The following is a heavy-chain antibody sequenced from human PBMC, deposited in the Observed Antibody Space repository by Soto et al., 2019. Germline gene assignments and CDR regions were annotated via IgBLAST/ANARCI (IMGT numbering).Heavy chain of an antibody. CDR3: ARDLAYIREY. CDR1: GYTFASYG. CDR2: ISIDHSDI. D-gene: IGHD3-10*01. Sequence: QVQLTQSGPEVKKPGDSVKVSCKTSGYTFASYGISWVRQAPGQGLEWMGWISIDHSDITYAKKFQDRFSMTKDTSTNTAVMELRRLRAEDTDVYFCARDLAYIREYWGQGTQVTVSS. V-gene: IGHV1-18*01. J-gene: IGHJ4*02.